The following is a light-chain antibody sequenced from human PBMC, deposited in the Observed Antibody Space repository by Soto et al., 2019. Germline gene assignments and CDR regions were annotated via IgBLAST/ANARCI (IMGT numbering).Light chain of an antibody. V-gene: IGKV3-20*01. J-gene: IGKJ1*01. CDR3: HHYET. CDR1: QSVSRSY. CDR2: GAS. Sequence: EIVFTQSPGTLSFSRGDRATLSCRASQSVSRSYLGWYQQKPGQAPRLLMYGASIRAAGVPDRFSGSGSGTEFTLTISRLEPEDFTVYYCHHYETLGQGTKVDIK.